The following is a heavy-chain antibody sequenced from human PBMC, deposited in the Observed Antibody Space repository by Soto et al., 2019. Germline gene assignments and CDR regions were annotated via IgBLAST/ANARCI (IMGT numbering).Heavy chain of an antibody. D-gene: IGHD6-6*01. CDR3: ARLARPRIAAPGY. CDR1: GYIFSNYY. V-gene: IGHV1-46*01. J-gene: IGHJ1*01. CDR2: INPSGGST. Sequence: ASVKVSCKASGYIFSNYYMHWVRQAPGQGLEWMGIINPSGGSTSYAQKFQGRVTMTRDTSTSTVYMELSSLRSEDTAVYYCARLARPRIAAPGYWGQGTLVTVSS.